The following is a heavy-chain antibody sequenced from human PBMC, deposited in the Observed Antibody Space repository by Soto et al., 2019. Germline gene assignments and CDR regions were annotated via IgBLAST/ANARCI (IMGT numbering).Heavy chain of an antibody. V-gene: IGHV4-31*03. J-gene: IGHJ6*02. CDR3: DKAIGGMAGVAGYYYGMAV. D-gene: IGHD1-26*01. CDR2: IYYSGNT. Sequence: SETLSLTCTVSGGSISSGGYYWSWIRQHPGKGLEWIGDIYYSGNTYYNPSLKSRVTISVDTSKNQFSLKLSSVTAADTALYYCDKAIGGMAGVAGYYYGMAVGAQGTTAPVSS. CDR1: GGSISSGGYY.